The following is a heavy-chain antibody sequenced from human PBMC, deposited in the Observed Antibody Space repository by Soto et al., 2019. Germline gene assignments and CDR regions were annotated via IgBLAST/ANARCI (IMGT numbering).Heavy chain of an antibody. CDR1: GYTFTSYA. CDR2: INAGNGNT. Sequence: ASVKVSCKASGYTFTSYAMHWVRQAPGQRLEWMGWINAGNGNTKYSQKFQGRVTITRDTSASTAYMELSSLRSEDTAVYYCARDRYCSSTSCHDAFDIWGQGTMVTVSS. V-gene: IGHV1-3*01. J-gene: IGHJ3*02. CDR3: ARDRYCSSTSCHDAFDI. D-gene: IGHD2-2*01.